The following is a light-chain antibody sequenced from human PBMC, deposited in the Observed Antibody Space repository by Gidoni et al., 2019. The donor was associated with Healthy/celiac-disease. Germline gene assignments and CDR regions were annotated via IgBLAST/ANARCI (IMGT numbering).Light chain of an antibody. CDR3: QQYGSSPPVWT. Sequence: EIVLTQSPGTLSLSPGERAPLSCRASQSVSSSYLAWYQQKHGQAPRLLIYGASSRATGIPDRFSGSGSGTDFTLTISRLEPEDFAVYYCQQYGSSPPVWTFGQGTKVEIK. J-gene: IGKJ1*01. V-gene: IGKV3-20*01. CDR2: GAS. CDR1: QSVSSSY.